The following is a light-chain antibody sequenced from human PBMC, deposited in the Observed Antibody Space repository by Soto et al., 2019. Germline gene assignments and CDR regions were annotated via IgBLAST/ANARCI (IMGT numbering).Light chain of an antibody. CDR1: QSISTK. J-gene: IGKJ2*01. CDR2: DAS. Sequence: EIVLTQSPATLSVSPGERATLSCRASQSISTKLAWYQQKPGQAPRLLICDASTRATGIPARFSGSGSGTEFTLIISSLQSEDFAVYYCQQYNNWPPVYTFGQGTKLEI. CDR3: QQYNNWPPVYT. V-gene: IGKV3D-15*01.